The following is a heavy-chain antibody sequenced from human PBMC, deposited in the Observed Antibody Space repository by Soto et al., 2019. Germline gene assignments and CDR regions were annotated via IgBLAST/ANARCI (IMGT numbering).Heavy chain of an antibody. CDR1: GYTFTSYV. J-gene: IGHJ6*02. CDR3: GRGGGVIRMDV. V-gene: IGHV1-3*01. CDR2: INAGNGNT. Sequence: QVQLVQSGAEVKKPGASVKVSCKASGYTFTSYVMHWVRQAPGQRLEWMGWINAGNGNTKYSQKFQGRVTITRDTSASTADMELSSLRSEDTAVYYCGRGGGVIRMDVWGQGTTVTVSS. D-gene: IGHD3-16*01.